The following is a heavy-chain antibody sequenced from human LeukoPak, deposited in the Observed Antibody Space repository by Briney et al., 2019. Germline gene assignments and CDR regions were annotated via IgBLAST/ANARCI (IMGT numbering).Heavy chain of an antibody. V-gene: IGHV3-23*01. D-gene: IGHD5-18*01. Sequence: GGSLRLSCVASGFTFSSYAMSWVRQAPGKGLEWFSAISGSGGSTHYADSVKGRFTISRDNSKNTLYLQMNSLRADDTAVYYCAKDPLYSYGSKHYFDYWGQGTLVTVSS. CDR3: AKDPLYSYGSKHYFDY. CDR1: GFTFSSYA. CDR2: ISGSGGST. J-gene: IGHJ4*02.